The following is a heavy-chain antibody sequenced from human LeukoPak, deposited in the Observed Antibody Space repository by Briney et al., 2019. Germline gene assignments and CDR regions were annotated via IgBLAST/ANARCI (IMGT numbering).Heavy chain of an antibody. CDR1: GGSISSNY. CDR3: ARDQAYGGEDLFDP. J-gene: IGHJ5*02. CDR2: IHYSGDI. V-gene: IGHV4-59*01. D-gene: IGHD3-16*01. Sequence: SETLSLTCTVSGGSISSNYWSWIRQPPGKGLEWIGNIHYSGDITYNPSLKSRITISLDTPRNQVSLKLSSVTAADTAMYYCARDQAYGGEDLFDPWGQGTLVTVSS.